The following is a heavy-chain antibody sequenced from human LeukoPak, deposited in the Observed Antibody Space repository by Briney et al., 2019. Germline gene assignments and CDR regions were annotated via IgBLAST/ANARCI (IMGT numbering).Heavy chain of an antibody. CDR2: ILHSGST. D-gene: IGHD3-3*01. CDR3: ARTRDFWSGYFDY. V-gene: IGHV4-30-2*01. J-gene: IGHJ4*02. CDR1: GVSITSDTYC. Sequence: SQTLSLTCVVSGVSITSDTYCWSWIRQPPGKGLEWNGYILHSGSTYFNPSLKSRATISIDTSKSQFSLKLSSVTAADTAVYYCARTRDFWSGYFDYWGQGTLVTVSS.